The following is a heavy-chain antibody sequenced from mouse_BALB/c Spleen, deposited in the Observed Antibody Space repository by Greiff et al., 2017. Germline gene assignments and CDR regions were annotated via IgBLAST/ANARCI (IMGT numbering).Heavy chain of an antibody. J-gene: IGHJ4*01. CDR3: ARDRGGTDAMDY. D-gene: IGHD4-1*01. Sequence: EVHLVESGGGLVKPGGSLKLSCAASGFTFSSYAMSWVRQSPEKRLEWVAEISSGGSYTYYPDTVTGRFTISRDNAKNTLYLEMSSLRSEDTAMYYCARDRGGTDAMDYWGQGTSVTVSS. CDR1: GFTFSSYA. CDR2: ISSGGSYT. V-gene: IGHV5-9-4*01.